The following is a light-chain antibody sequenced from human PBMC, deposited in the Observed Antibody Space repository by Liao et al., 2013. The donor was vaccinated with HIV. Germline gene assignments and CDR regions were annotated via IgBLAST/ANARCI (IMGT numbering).Light chain of an antibody. Sequence: SYVLTQPPSVSVAPGKTAGISCGGNNVGSTSVHWYQQKPGQAPVLVIYYDSDRPSGIPERFSGSKSGTTATLTISRVEAGDEADYYCQVWDSSIRGVVFGGGTKLTVL. CDR2: YDS. V-gene: IGLV3-21*04. J-gene: IGLJ2*01. CDR3: QVWDSSIRGVV. CDR1: NVGSTS.